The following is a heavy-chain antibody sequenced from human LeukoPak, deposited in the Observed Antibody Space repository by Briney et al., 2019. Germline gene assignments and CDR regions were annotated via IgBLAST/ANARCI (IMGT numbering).Heavy chain of an antibody. J-gene: IGHJ4*02. Sequence: QPGGSLRLSCAASGFTFSSYWMHWVRQAPGKGLVWVSRINSDGSSTSYADSVKGRFTIASDNAKNTLYLQMNSLRAEDTAVYYCARDSSSREYYFDYWGQGTLVTVSS. D-gene: IGHD6-6*01. CDR3: ARDSSSREYYFDY. CDR2: INSDGSST. V-gene: IGHV3-74*01. CDR1: GFTFSSYW.